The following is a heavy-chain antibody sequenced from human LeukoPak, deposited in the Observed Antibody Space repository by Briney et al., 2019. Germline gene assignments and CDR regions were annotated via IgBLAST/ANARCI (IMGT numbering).Heavy chain of an antibody. CDR2: ISSSSSTI. CDR3: ARESTRILKHENWFDP. J-gene: IGHJ5*02. CDR1: GFTFSSYE. Sequence: AGGSLRLSCAASGFTFSSYEMNWVRQAPGKGLEWVSYISSSSSTIYYADSVKGRFTISRDNAKNSLYLQMNSLRAEDTAVYYCARESTRILKHENWFDPWGQGTLVTVSS. V-gene: IGHV3-48*01. D-gene: IGHD2-15*01.